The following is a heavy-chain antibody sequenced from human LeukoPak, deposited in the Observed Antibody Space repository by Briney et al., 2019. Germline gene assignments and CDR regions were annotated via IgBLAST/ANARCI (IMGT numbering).Heavy chain of an antibody. V-gene: IGHV4-39*07. CDR1: GGSISSGGYY. Sequence: SETLSLTCTVSGGSISSGGYYWSWIRQHPGKGLEWIGEINHSGSTNYNPSLKSRVTISVDTSKNQFSLKLSSVTAADTAVYYCASGLRPRLFDYWGQGTLVTVSS. J-gene: IGHJ4*02. CDR3: ASGLRPRLFDY. D-gene: IGHD4-17*01. CDR2: INHSGST.